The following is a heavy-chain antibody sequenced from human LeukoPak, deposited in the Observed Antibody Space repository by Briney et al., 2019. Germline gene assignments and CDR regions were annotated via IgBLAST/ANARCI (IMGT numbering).Heavy chain of an antibody. CDR2: ISSSSSYI. V-gene: IGHV3-21*01. J-gene: IGHJ4*02. D-gene: IGHD2-2*01. CDR1: GFTFSSYS. CDR3: ARAVIGSSTSWGRYFDY. Sequence: RPGGSLRLSCAASGFTFSSYSMNWVRQAPGKGLEWVSSISSSSSYIYYADSVKGRFTISRDNTKNSLYLQMNSLRAEDTAVYYCARAVIGSSTSWGRYFDYWGQGTLVTVSS.